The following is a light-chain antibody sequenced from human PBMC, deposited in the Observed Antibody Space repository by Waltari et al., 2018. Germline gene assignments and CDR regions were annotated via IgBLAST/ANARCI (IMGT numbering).Light chain of an antibody. CDR1: NIGSKN. Sequence: SYVLTQPPSVSVAPGKPATLTCGGNNIGSKNVHWYQQKPGQAPVMVIYDDSHRPSGIPERFSGSNSGNTATLTISRVEAGDEADYYCQVWDSGSDPHVVFGGGTKLTVL. J-gene: IGLJ2*01. V-gene: IGLV3-21*04. CDR3: QVWDSGSDPHVV. CDR2: DDS.